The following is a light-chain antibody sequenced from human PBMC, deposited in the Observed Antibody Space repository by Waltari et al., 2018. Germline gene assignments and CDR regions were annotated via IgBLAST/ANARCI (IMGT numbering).Light chain of an antibody. Sequence: DIQMTQSPSTLSASVGDRVTITCRASQIVSNLLAWYPQKPGKARKFLIYKVSGLEGGVPARFSGSGSGTEFSLTINNLQPDDFATYVCQQYNGYPLTFGGGTKVEIK. CDR3: QQYNGYPLT. V-gene: IGKV1-5*03. J-gene: IGKJ4*01. CDR2: KVS. CDR1: QIVSNL.